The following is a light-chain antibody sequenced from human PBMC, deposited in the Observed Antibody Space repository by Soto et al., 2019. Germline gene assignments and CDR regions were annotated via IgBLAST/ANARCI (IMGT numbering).Light chain of an antibody. J-gene: IGKJ1*01. CDR2: GAS. Sequence: EIVMTQSPATLSVSPGKRATLSCRASQSVSNYLAWYQQKPGQAPRLLIYGASTRATGIPARLSGSGSGTEFTLTINSLQSEDFAVYYCQQYSNWPPAFGQGTKVEIK. CDR1: QSVSNY. CDR3: QQYSNWPPA. V-gene: IGKV3-15*01.